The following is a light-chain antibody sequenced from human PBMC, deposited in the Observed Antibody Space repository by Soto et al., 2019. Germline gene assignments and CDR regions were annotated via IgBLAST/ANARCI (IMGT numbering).Light chain of an antibody. J-gene: IGKJ1*01. Sequence: DIVMTQSPDSLAVSLGERATINCKSSQSVLYSSNNKNFLTWYQQKPGQPPKLLIYWASTRESGVPDRFSGSGSGTDFTLTISSLQAEDAAVYYCQQYYSTPTFGQWTKVDIK. CDR3: QQYYSTPT. CDR2: WAS. V-gene: IGKV4-1*01. CDR1: QSVLYSSNNKNF.